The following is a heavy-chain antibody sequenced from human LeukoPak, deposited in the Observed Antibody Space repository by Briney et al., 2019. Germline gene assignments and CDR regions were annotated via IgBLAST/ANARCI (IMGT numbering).Heavy chain of an antibody. D-gene: IGHD6-25*01. V-gene: IGHV3-23*01. CDR3: ARERGSSGGNTNGYFDY. Sequence: PGRSLRLSCAASGFIFDDYAMHWVRHAPGKGLEWVSGISGSGGTTYSADSVKGRFTISRDNSKNTLYLQMNSLRAEDTAAYYCARERGSSGGNTNGYFDYWGQGALVTVSS. J-gene: IGHJ4*02. CDR2: ISGSGGTT. CDR1: GFIFDDYA.